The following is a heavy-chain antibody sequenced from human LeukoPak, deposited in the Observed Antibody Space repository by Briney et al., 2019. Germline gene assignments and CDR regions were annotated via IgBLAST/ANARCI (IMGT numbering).Heavy chain of an antibody. D-gene: IGHD3-22*01. Sequence: GGSLRLSCAASGFTFSDYAMSWVRQAPGKGLEWVSAISDSKRGGTTYYADSVKGRFTISRDTSKNTLYLQMSSLRVEDTAVYCCAKVPNYYDTTTYYGWGQGTLVTVSS. CDR1: GFTFSDYA. V-gene: IGHV3-23*01. J-gene: IGHJ4*02. CDR3: AKVPNYYDTTTYYG. CDR2: ISDSKRGGTT.